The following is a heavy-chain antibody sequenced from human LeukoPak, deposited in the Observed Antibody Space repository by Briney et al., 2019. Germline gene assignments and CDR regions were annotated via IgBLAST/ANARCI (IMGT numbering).Heavy chain of an antibody. CDR3: ARVGYGDANFDY. Sequence: ASVKISCKASGYTFTGYYMHWVRQAPGQGLEWMGWINPNSGGTNYAQKFQGRVTMTRDTSISTAYMELSRLRSDDTAVYYCARVGYGDANFDYWGQGTLVTVSS. CDR1: GYTFTGYY. D-gene: IGHD4-17*01. J-gene: IGHJ4*02. CDR2: INPNSGGT. V-gene: IGHV1-2*02.